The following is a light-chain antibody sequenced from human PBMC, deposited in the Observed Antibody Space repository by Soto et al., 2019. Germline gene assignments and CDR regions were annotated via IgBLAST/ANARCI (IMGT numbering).Light chain of an antibody. J-gene: IGLJ1*01. CDR2: EVT. V-gene: IGLV2-14*01. CDR1: SSDVGGYNY. Sequence: QSVLTQPASVSGSPGQSITISCTGTSSDVGGYNYDSWYQQHPGKAPKLMIYEVTNRPSGVSNRFSGSQSGNTASLTISGLQSEDEAEYYCSSYTSSNTQVFGTGTKVTVL. CDR3: SSYTSSNTQV.